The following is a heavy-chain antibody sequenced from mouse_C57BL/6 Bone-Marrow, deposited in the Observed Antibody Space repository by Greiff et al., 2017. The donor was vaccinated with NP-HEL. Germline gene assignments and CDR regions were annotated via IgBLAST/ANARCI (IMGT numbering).Heavy chain of an antibody. Sequence: LQESGAELVRPGASVKLSCTASGFNIKDDYMHWVKQRPEQGLEWIGWIDPENGDTEYASKFQGKATITADTSSNTAYLQLSSLTSEDTAVYYCTHDGYSAYWGQGTLVTVSA. CDR1: GFNIKDDY. V-gene: IGHV14-4*01. CDR2: IDPENGDT. CDR3: THDGYSAY. J-gene: IGHJ3*01. D-gene: IGHD2-3*01.